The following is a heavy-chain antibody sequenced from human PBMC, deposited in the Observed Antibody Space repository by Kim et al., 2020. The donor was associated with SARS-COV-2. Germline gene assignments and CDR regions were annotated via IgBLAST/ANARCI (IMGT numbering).Heavy chain of an antibody. J-gene: IGHJ4*02. Sequence: NPSLKSRVTISVDTSKNQCSLTLPSVTAADTALYYCARPENYYDTSGYSRWGQGSLVSVSS. CDR3: ARPENYYDTSGYSR. V-gene: IGHV4-39*01. D-gene: IGHD3-22*01.